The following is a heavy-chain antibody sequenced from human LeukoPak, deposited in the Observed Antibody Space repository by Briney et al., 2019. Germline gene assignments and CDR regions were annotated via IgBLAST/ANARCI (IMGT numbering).Heavy chain of an antibody. CDR3: ARTYSYDSSGYYPHFDY. V-gene: IGHV3-7*01. D-gene: IGHD3-22*01. Sequence: PGGSLRLSCAASGFTFSSYSMNWVRQAPGKGLEWVANIKQDGSEKYYVDSLRGRFTISRDNAKNSLFLQMNSLRAEDTAVYYCARTYSYDSSGYYPHFDYWGQGTLVTVSS. CDR2: IKQDGSEK. J-gene: IGHJ4*02. CDR1: GFTFSSYS.